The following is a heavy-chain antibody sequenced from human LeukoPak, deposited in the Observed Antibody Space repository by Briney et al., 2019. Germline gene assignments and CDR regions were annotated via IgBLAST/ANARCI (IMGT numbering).Heavy chain of an antibody. D-gene: IGHD3-10*01. CDR2: ISGSGGST. Sequence: SGGSLRLSCAASGFTFSNYAMSWVRQAPGKGLEWVSDISGSGGSTYYADSVKGRFTISRDYSKNTLYLQMNSLRAEDTAVYYCAKGRDYYGSGPTGYDYWGQGTLVTV. CDR3: AKGRDYYGSGPTGYDY. CDR1: GFTFSNYA. V-gene: IGHV3-23*01. J-gene: IGHJ4*02.